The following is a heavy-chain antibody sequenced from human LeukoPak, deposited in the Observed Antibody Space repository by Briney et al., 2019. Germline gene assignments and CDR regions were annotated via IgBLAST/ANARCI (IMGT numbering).Heavy chain of an antibody. CDR2: IRYDGSNK. V-gene: IGHV3-30*02. CDR3: AKDLQYYDILTGFFDY. J-gene: IGHJ4*02. CDR1: GFTFSSYG. Sequence: GGSLRLSCAASGFTFSSYGMHWVRQAPGKGLEWVAFIRYDGSNKYYADSVKGRFTISRDNSKNTLYLQMNSLRAEDTAVYYCAKDLQYYDILTGFFDYWGQGTLVTVSS. D-gene: IGHD3-9*01.